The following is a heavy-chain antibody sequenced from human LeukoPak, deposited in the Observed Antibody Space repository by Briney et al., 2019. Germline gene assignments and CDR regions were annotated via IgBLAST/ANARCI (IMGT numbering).Heavy chain of an antibody. CDR3: AKAFTGAVAGSRGLGY. CDR2: ISGSGGST. CDR1: GFTFSSYA. D-gene: IGHD6-19*01. J-gene: IGHJ4*02. Sequence: GGSLRLSCAASGFTFSSYAMSWVRQAPGKGLEWVSAISGSGGSTYYADSVKGRFTISRDSSKNTLYLQMNSLRAEDTAVYYCAKAFTGAVAGSRGLGYWGQGTLLTVSS. V-gene: IGHV3-23*01.